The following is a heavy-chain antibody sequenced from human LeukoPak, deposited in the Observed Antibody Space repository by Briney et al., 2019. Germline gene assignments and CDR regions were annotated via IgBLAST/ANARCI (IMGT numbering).Heavy chain of an antibody. D-gene: IGHD6-19*01. CDR2: ISGSGGST. V-gene: IGHV3-23*01. J-gene: IGHJ4*02. CDR3: AKDLWGSGWSEAFDY. Sequence: PGGSLRLSCAASGFTFSSYAMSWVRQAPGKGLEWVSAISGSGGSTYYADSVKGRFTISRDNSKNTLYLQMNSLRAEDTAVYYCAKDLWGSGWSEAFDYWGQGTLVTVSS. CDR1: GFTFSSYA.